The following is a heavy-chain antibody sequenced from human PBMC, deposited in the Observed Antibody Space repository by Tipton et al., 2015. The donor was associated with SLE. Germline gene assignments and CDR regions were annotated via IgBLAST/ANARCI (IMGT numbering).Heavy chain of an antibody. D-gene: IGHD6-19*01. J-gene: IGHJ4*02. CDR1: GYSISSGYY. V-gene: IGHV4-38-2*01. CDR3: ARIGADDSSGWYGFDY. Sequence: GLVKPSETLSLTCAVSGYSISSGYYWGWIRQPPGKGLEWIGSIYHSGSTYYNPSLKSRVTISVDTSKNQFSLKLSSVTAADTAVYYCARIGADDSSGWYGFDYWGQGTLVTVSS. CDR2: IYHSGST.